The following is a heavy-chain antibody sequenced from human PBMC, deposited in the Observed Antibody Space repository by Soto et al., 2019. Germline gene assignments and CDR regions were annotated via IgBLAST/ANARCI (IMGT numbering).Heavy chain of an antibody. CDR1: GGSFSGYY. CDR3: ASLRRGDYVL. V-gene: IGHV4-34*01. Sequence: QVQLQQWGAGLLKPSETLSLTCAVYGGSFSGYYWSWIRQPPGKGLEWIGEINHSGSTNYNPSLKSQVTISVDTSKNQFSLKLSSVTAADTAVYYCASLRRGDYVLWGQGTLVTVSS. D-gene: IGHD4-17*01. J-gene: IGHJ4*02. CDR2: INHSGST.